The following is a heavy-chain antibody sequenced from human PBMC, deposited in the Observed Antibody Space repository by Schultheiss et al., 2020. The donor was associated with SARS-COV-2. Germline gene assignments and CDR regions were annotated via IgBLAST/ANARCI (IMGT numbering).Heavy chain of an antibody. J-gene: IGHJ4*02. CDR1: GFTFSSYA. CDR2: ISGSGGST. V-gene: IGHV3-23*01. D-gene: IGHD6-19*01. CDR3: AKGHSSGWYPSPLDY. Sequence: GGSLRLSCAASGFTFSSYAMHWVRQAPGKGLEWVSAISGSGGSTYYADSVKGRFTISRDNSKNTLYLQMNSLRAEDTAVYYCAKGHSSGWYPSPLDYWGQGTLVTVSS.